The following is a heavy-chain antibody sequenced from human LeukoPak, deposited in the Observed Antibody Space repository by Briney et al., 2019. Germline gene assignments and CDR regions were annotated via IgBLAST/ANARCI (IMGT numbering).Heavy chain of an antibody. J-gene: IGHJ4*02. CDR3: VKGRISEDGLDF. CDR1: GFTFSSYE. V-gene: IGHV3-48*03. Sequence: GGSLRLSCAASGFTFSSYEMNWVRQAPGKGLEWVSYISSSGSTIYYADSVKGRFTISRDNAKNSLYLQMNSLRAEDTAVYCCVKGRISEDGLDFWGQGTLVTVSS. CDR2: ISSSGSTI. D-gene: IGHD6-13*01.